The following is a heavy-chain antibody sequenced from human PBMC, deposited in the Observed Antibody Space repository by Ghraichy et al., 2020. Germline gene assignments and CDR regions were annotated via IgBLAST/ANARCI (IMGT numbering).Heavy chain of an antibody. D-gene: IGHD6-19*01. CDR2: IYYSGST. CDR3: ARERIAVAGSIDY. CDR1: GGSISSGGYY. Sequence: SQTLSLTCTVSGGSISSGGYYWSWIRQHPGKGLEWIGYIYYSGSTYYNPSLKSRVTISVDTSKNQFSLKLSSVTAADTAVYYCARERIAVAGSIDYWGQGTLVTVSS. J-gene: IGHJ4*02. V-gene: IGHV4-31*02.